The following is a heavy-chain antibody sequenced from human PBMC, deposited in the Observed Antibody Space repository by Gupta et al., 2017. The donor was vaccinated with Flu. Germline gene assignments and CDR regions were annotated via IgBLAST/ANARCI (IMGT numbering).Heavy chain of an antibody. CDR2: IWDDGNNE. Sequence: RQAPGKGLEWVAVIWDDGNNEYYADSVRVRFTISRDNSKNILYLQMNGLRVDDTAVYYCARDLGQYMEGWFDPWGQGTLVTVSS. CDR3: ARDLGQYMEGWFDP. D-gene: IGHD3-10*01. V-gene: IGHV3-33*01. J-gene: IGHJ5*02.